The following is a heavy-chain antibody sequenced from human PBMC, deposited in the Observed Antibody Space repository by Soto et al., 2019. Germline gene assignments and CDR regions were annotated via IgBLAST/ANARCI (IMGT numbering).Heavy chain of an antibody. CDR3: ARDRAAAAGSWFDP. Sequence: ASVKVSCTDSGYTFTTYGITWVRQAPGQGLEWMGWVSPYNGNTNYAQKLQGRVTMTTDTSTSTAYMELRSLRSDDTAVYYCARDRAAAAGSWFDPWGQGTLVTVSS. CDR2: VSPYNGNT. CDR1: GYTFTTYG. D-gene: IGHD6-13*01. V-gene: IGHV1-18*01. J-gene: IGHJ5*02.